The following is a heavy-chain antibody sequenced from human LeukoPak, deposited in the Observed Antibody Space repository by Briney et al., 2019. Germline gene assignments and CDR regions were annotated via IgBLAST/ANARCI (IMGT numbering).Heavy chain of an antibody. Sequence: SETLSLTCTVSGGSISSYYWSWIRQPPGKGLEWIGYIYYSGSTNYNPSLKSRVTISVDTSKNQFSLKLSSVTAADTAVYYCARVGIYGGSPYFDYWGQGTLATVSS. V-gene: IGHV4-59*01. CDR2: IYYSGST. CDR3: ARVGIYGGSPYFDY. J-gene: IGHJ4*02. D-gene: IGHD4-23*01. CDR1: GGSISSYY.